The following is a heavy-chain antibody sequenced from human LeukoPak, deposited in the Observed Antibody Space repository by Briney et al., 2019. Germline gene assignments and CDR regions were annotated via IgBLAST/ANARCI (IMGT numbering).Heavy chain of an antibody. D-gene: IGHD6-19*01. CDR2: INAGNGNT. CDR1: GYTFASYA. Sequence: ASVKVCCKASGYTFASYAMHWVRQAPGQRLEWMGWINAGNGNTKYSQKFQGRVTITRDTSASTAYMELSSLRSEDTAVYYCARDLSGWYYFDYWGQGTLVTVSS. J-gene: IGHJ4*02. CDR3: ARDLSGWYYFDY. V-gene: IGHV1-3*01.